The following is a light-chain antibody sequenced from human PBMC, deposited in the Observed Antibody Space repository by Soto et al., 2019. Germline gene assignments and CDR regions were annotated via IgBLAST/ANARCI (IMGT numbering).Light chain of an antibody. CDR2: GAS. CDR3: QQYFDYPYT. CDR1: QSISGW. Sequence: DIQMIQSPSTLSASVGDRVTITCRASQSISGWLAWYQQKPGKAPALLIYGASNLESGVPSRFSGSGSGTEFTLSINSLQPEDFSTYYCQQYFDYPYTFGQGSRLEIK. J-gene: IGKJ2*01. V-gene: IGKV1-5*01.